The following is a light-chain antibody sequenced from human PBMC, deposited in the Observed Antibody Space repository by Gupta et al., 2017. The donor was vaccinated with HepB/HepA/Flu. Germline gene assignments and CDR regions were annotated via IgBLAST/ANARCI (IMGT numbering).Light chain of an antibody. J-gene: IGLJ2*01. V-gene: IGLV2-23*02. CDR2: EVS. CDR1: SSDVGSYNF. Sequence: QSALTQPASVSGSPGQSITISCTGTSSDVGSYNFLSWYQQHPGKAPKLMIYEVSKRPSGVSNRFSGSKSGNTASLTISGLQAEDEADYYCCSYAGSSTFVVFGGGTKLTVL. CDR3: CSYAGSSTFVV.